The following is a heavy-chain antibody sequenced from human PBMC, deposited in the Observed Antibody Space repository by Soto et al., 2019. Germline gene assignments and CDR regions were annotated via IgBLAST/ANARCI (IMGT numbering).Heavy chain of an antibody. CDR2: INAGNGNT. Sequence: QVQLVQSGAEVKKPGASVKVSCKASGYTFTSYAMHWVRQAPGQSLEWMGWINAGNGNTKYSQKFQGRVTITRDTSASTVYMELSSLRSEDTAVYYCARGDYYDIQDYWGQGTLVTVSA. V-gene: IGHV1-3*01. J-gene: IGHJ4*02. CDR1: GYTFTSYA. CDR3: ARGDYYDIQDY. D-gene: IGHD3-22*01.